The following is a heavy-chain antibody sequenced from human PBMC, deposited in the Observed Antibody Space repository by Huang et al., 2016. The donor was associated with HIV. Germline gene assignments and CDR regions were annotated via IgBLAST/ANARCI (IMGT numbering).Heavy chain of an antibody. D-gene: IGHD6-13*01. CDR2: VYQRGRT. V-gene: IGHV4-39*01. CDR1: GDFISSTNYY. CDR3: ASQHIGAAATWF. J-gene: IGHJ4*02. Sequence: QLQLQESGPGQVKPSETLSLTCTVSGDFISSTNYYWGWIRQSPGKGREWVGSVYQRGRTNYNPSLKSRVTLSVDTSRNQFSLRLNSVTAADTAVYYCASQHIGAAATWFWGRGTQVAVSS.